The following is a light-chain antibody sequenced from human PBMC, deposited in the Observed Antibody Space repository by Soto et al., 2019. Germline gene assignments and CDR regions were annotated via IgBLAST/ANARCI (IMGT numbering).Light chain of an antibody. Sequence: IVLTQSPGTLSLSPGERATLSCRASQSVDSTYLALYQQKPDQSPRRLIYATSTRAAGIPDRFSGSGSGTDFTLTTSRLEPDDVAVYYCQQYDTSPPMYTFGQGTKVDIK. CDR1: QSVDSTY. CDR2: ATS. CDR3: QQYDTSPPMYT. V-gene: IGKV3-20*01. J-gene: IGKJ2*01.